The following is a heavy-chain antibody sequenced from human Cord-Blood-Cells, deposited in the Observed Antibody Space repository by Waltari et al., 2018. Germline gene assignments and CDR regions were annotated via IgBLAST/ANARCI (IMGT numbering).Heavy chain of an antibody. J-gene: IGHJ4*02. CDR2: IYPGDSDT. CDR1: GYSFTRSC. Sequence: EVQLVQAGAEVKKPGESLKLSCKGSGYSFTRSCIGWLRTIPGKGLKWMGIIYPGDSDTRYSPSFQGQVTISADKSISTAYLQWSSMKASDTAMYYCARRPSGYCSGGSCYFDYWGQGTLVTVSS. CDR3: ARRPSGYCSGGSCYFDY. V-gene: IGHV5-51*01. D-gene: IGHD2-15*01.